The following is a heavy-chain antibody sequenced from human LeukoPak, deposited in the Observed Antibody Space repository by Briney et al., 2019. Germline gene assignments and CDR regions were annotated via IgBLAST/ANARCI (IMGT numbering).Heavy chain of an antibody. CDR2: ISSSSSYI. J-gene: IGHJ3*02. Sequence: GGSLRLSCAASGFTFSSYSMTWVRQAPGKGLEWVSSISSSSSYIYYADSVKGRFTISRDNAKNSLYLQMNSLRAEDTAVSYCASIVVVPADIAGSAFDIWGQGTMVTVSS. V-gene: IGHV3-21*01. CDR3: ASIVVVPADIAGSAFDI. CDR1: GFTFSSYS. D-gene: IGHD2-2*01.